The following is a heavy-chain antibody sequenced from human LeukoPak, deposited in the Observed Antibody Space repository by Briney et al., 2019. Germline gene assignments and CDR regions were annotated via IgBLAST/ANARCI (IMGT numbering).Heavy chain of an antibody. Sequence: PSETLSLTCAVSGGSISSYYWSWIRQPPGKGLEWIGYIYYSGSTNYNPSLKSRVTISVDTSKNQFSLKLSSVTAADTAVYYCARVGGYYGSGSYRTPIDYWGQGTLVTVSS. D-gene: IGHD3-10*01. J-gene: IGHJ4*02. CDR2: IYYSGST. V-gene: IGHV4-59*01. CDR1: GGSISSYY. CDR3: ARVGGYYGSGSYRTPIDY.